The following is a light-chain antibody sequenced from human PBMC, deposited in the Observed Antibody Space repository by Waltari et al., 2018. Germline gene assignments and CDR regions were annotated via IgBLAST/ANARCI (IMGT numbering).Light chain of an antibody. CDR2: AAF. CDR1: QTVSSSF. CDR3: QQRSNWPPVT. V-gene: IGKV3D-20*02. J-gene: IGKJ1*01. Sequence: EIVLTQSPGTLSLSPGKRATLACRASQTVSSSFLAWYQQKPGQAPRLLIYAAFSRATGIPDRFSGSGSGTDFTLTISSLEPEDFAVYYCQQRSNWPPVTFGQGTKVEIK.